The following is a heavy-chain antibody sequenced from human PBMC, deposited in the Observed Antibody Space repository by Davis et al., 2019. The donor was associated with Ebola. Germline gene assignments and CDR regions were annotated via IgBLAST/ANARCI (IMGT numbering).Heavy chain of an antibody. J-gene: IGHJ4*02. D-gene: IGHD3-3*01. Sequence: SETLSLTCTVSGGSISSYYWSWIRQPPGKGLEWIGSIYYSGSTYYNPSLKSRVTISVDTSKNQFSLKLSSVTAADTAVYYCARLQVLRFLEWFPGFDYWGQGTLVTVSS. CDR3: ARLQVLRFLEWFPGFDY. V-gene: IGHV4-39*01. CDR1: GGSISSYY. CDR2: IYYSGST.